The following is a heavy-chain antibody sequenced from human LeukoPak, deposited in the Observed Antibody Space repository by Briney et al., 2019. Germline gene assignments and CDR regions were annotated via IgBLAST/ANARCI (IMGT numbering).Heavy chain of an antibody. CDR1: GFTFNSYS. CDR3: TREWGAAADY. CDR2: MSYDGNNN. J-gene: IGHJ4*02. Sequence: GGSLRLSYVGSGFTFNSYSMNWVRQAPGKGLEWVAVMSYDGNNNYYVDSVKGRFTLSRDSSKNTLYLQMNSLRPEDTAVYYCTREWGAAADYWGQGTLVTVSS. V-gene: IGHV3-30-3*01. D-gene: IGHD6-13*01.